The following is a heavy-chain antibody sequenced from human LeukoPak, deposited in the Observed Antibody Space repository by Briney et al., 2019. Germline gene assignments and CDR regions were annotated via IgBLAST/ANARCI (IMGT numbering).Heavy chain of an antibody. CDR3: ARRVGFYGSGSLNYFDP. V-gene: IGHV4-59*08. D-gene: IGHD3-10*01. Sequence: KTSETLSLTCTVSGGSISSYYWSWIRQPPGKGLEWIGYIYYSGSTNYNPSLKSRVTISVDTSKNQFSLKLTSVTAADTAVYFCARRVGFYGSGSLNYFDPWGQGILVSVSS. J-gene: IGHJ5*01. CDR1: GGSISSYY. CDR2: IYYSGST.